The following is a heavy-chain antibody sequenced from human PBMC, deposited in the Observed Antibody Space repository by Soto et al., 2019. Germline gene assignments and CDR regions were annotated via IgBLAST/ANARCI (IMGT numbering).Heavy chain of an antibody. D-gene: IGHD3-22*01. CDR2: ISSSGSII. CDR3: ARGVLYYYDSSGYPHWFDP. V-gene: IGHV3-11*04. Sequence: GGSLRLSCAASGFTLSNAWVSWVRQAPGKGLEWVAYISSSGSIIYYADSVKGRFTISRDNAKNSLYLQMNSLRAEDTAVYYCARGVLYYYDSSGYPHWFDPWGQGTLVTVS. J-gene: IGHJ5*02. CDR1: GFTLSNAW.